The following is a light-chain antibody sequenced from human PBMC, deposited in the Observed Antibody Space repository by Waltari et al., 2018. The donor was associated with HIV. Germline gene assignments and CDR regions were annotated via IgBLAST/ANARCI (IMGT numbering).Light chain of an antibody. V-gene: IGLV3-25*03. CDR3: QSADSSGTYVV. CDR1: ALPTQF. J-gene: IGLJ2*01. CDR2: KDS. Sequence: YELTQPPSVSVSPGQTARITCSGDALPTQFAYWYQQKPGQAPVLVIYKDSERPSGIPERFSGSSSGTTVTLTISGVQAEDEADYFCQSADSSGTYVVFGGGTKLTVL.